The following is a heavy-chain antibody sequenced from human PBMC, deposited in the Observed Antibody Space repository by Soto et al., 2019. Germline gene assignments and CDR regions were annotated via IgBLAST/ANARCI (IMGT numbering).Heavy chain of an antibody. Sequence: SVKVSCKASGGTFSSYTISWVRQAPGQGLEWMGRIIPILGIANYAQKFQGRVTITADKSTSTAYMELSSLRSEDTAVYYCASEKTTAPPKLPYYYYMDVWGKGTTVTVSS. V-gene: IGHV1-69*02. CDR2: IIPILGIA. CDR1: GGTFSSYT. J-gene: IGHJ6*03. D-gene: IGHD1-7*01. CDR3: ASEKTTAPPKLPYYYYMDV.